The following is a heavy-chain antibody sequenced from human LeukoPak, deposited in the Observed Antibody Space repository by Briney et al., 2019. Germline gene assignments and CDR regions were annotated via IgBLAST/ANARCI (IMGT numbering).Heavy chain of an antibody. D-gene: IGHD3-10*01. Sequence: GGSLMLACAASGFSFCNYWMTWLRQAPGKGLEWVSSITTGRHYTYYADSVKGRFTISKDNSNNTVYLQMNSVRVEDTAVYYCARVWFGYFFQWGQGALVTVSS. J-gene: IGHJ4*02. CDR3: ARVWFGYFFQ. CDR2: ITTGRHYT. CDR1: GFSFCNYW. V-gene: IGHV3-21*04.